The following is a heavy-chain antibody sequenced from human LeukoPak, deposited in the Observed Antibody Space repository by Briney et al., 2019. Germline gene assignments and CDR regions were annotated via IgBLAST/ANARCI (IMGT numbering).Heavy chain of an antibody. V-gene: IGHV1-46*01. CDR1: GYTFTSYY. CDR2: INPSGGST. D-gene: IGHD5-12*01. CDR3: ARTVVATTDLYYYYYGMDV. Sequence: GASVKVSCKASGYTFTSYYMHWVRQAPGQGLEWMGIINPSGGSTNYAQKFQGRVTMTRDTSTNTVYMELSSLRSEDTAVYYCARTVVATTDLYYYYYGMDVWGQGTTVTVSS. J-gene: IGHJ6*02.